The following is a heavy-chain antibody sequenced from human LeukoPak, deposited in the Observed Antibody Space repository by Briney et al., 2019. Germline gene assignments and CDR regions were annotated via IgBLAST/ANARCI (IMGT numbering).Heavy chain of an antibody. V-gene: IGHV3-23*01. Sequence: QAGGSLRLSCAASGFTFSSYGMSWVRQAPGKGLEWVSATSGSGGSTYYADSVKGRFTISRDNSKNTLYLQMNSLRAEDTAVYYCAKDTRVYRSSWTIDPWGQGTRVTVSS. J-gene: IGHJ5*02. CDR1: GFTFSSYG. CDR3: AKDTRVYRSSWTIDP. D-gene: IGHD6-13*01. CDR2: TSGSGGST.